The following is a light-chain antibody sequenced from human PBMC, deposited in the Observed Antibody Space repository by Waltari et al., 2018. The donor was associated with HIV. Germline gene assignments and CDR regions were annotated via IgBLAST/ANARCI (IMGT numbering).Light chain of an antibody. V-gene: IGLV1-47*01. J-gene: IGLJ3*02. CDR3: AAWDYSLSGWV. CDR2: GIN. CDR1: NSNVGISS. Sequence: QSVLTQPPSASGTPGQRVTISCSGSNSNVGISSVYWYQQRPGTTTKLVIYGINQRPSGVPDRFSGSKSGTSVSLVISGIRSEDEADYYCAAWDYSLSGWVFGGGTKLTVL.